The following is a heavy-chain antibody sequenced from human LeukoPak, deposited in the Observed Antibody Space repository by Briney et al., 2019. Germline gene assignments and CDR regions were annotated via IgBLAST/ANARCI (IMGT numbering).Heavy chain of an antibody. J-gene: IGHJ3*01. Sequence: GGSLRLSCAASGLIVSNDYMSWVRQAPGKGLEWVSAISADGYTRYAASVKARFSISRHNSKNTVYLQMDNLRPEDTAVYYCARDRRGEKDFDVWGPGTMVTVSS. CDR1: GLIVSNDY. V-gene: IGHV3-53*04. CDR3: ARDRRGEKDFDV. CDR2: ISADGYT.